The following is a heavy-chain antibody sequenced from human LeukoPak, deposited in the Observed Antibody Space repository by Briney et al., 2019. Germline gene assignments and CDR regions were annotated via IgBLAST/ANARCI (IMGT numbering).Heavy chain of an antibody. D-gene: IGHD5-18*01. CDR3: ARHMGLGYSYGYPYFDY. V-gene: IGHV4-59*08. CDR2: IYYSGST. CDR1: GGSISSYY. J-gene: IGHJ4*02. Sequence: SETLSLTCTVSGGSISSYYWSWIRQPPGKGLEWIGYIYYSGSTNYNPSLRSRVTISVDTSKNQFSLKLSSVTAADTAVYYCARHMGLGYSYGYPYFDYWGQGTLVTVSS.